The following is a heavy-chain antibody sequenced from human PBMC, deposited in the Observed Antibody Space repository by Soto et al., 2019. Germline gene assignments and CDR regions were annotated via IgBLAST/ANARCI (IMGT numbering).Heavy chain of an antibody. CDR3: ARDRNVVMRGSGSSDAFDI. Sequence: ASVKVSCKASGYTFTGYYMHWVRQAPGQGLEWMGWINPNSGGTNYAQKFQGWVTMTRDTSISTAYMELSRLRSDDTAEYYCARDRNVVMRGSGSSDAFDIWGQGTMVTVSS. CDR2: INPNSGGT. J-gene: IGHJ3*02. D-gene: IGHD3-10*01. CDR1: GYTFTGYY. V-gene: IGHV1-2*04.